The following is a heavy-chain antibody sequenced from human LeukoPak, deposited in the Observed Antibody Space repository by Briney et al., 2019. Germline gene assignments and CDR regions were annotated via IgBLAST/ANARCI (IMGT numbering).Heavy chain of an antibody. CDR2: IKQDGSVQ. V-gene: IGHV3-7*01. CDR3: ARDGIMTYAFDI. J-gene: IGHJ3*02. Sequence: GGSLRLSCVSSGFTFSNYWMSWVRQAPGKGLEWMANIKQDGSVQNYVDSVKGRFTISRDNAKDSLFLQLNNLRAEDTAVYFCARDGIMTYAFDIWGQGTKVTVSP. D-gene: IGHD1-1*01. CDR1: GFTFSNYW.